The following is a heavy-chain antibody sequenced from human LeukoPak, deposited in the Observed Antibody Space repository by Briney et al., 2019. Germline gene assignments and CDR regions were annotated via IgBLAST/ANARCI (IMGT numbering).Heavy chain of an antibody. J-gene: IGHJ4*02. CDR1: GFTFDDYA. V-gene: IGHV3-9*01. D-gene: IGHD1-26*01. CDR3: ARRGSYREVDY. CDR2: ISWNSGSV. Sequence: GGSLRLSCAASGFTFDDYAMHWVRQAPGKGLEWVSGISWNSGSVGYADSVKGRFTISRDNAKNSLYLQMNSLRAEDTALYYCARRGSYREVDYWGQGTLVTVSS.